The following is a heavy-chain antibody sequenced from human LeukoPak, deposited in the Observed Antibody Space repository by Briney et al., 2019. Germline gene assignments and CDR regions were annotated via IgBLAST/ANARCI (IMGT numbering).Heavy chain of an antibody. Sequence: SETLSLTCTVSGGSISSYYWRWLRQPPGKGLEWIGYIYTSGSTNYNPSLKGRVTISVDTSKNQFSLKLSSVTAADTAVYYCARQGVSDFWSGYFFPDYYMDVWGKGTTVTVSS. CDR2: IYTSGST. J-gene: IGHJ6*03. CDR1: GGSISSYY. CDR3: ARQGVSDFWSGYFFPDYYMDV. D-gene: IGHD3-3*01. V-gene: IGHV4-4*09.